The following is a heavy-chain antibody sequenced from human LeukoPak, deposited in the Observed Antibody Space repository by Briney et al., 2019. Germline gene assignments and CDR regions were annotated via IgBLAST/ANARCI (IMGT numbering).Heavy chain of an antibody. D-gene: IGHD3-9*01. CDR3: ARAGISYYDILTHGKDNWFDP. V-gene: IGHV3-48*01. J-gene: IGHJ5*02. CDR2: ISSSSSTI. CDR1: GFTFSSYS. Sequence: PGGSLRLSCAASGFTFSSYSMNWVRQAPGKGLEWVSYISSSSSTIYYADSVKGRFTISRDNAKNSLYLQMNSLRAEDTAVYYCARAGISYYDILTHGKDNWFDPWGQGTLVTVSS.